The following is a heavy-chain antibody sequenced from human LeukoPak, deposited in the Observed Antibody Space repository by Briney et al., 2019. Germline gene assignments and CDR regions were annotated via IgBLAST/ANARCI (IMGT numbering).Heavy chain of an antibody. CDR1: GYSISSGYY. J-gene: IGHJ5*02. CDR2: IHHSGGT. V-gene: IGHV4-38-2*02. CDR3: ARDRRSNWFDP. Sequence: SETLSLTCAVSGYSISSGYYWGWIRQPPGKGLEWIGNIHHSGGTYYNSTLKSRVTISVDTSKNQFSLKLSSVTAADTAVYYCARDRRSNWFDPWGQGTLVTVSS.